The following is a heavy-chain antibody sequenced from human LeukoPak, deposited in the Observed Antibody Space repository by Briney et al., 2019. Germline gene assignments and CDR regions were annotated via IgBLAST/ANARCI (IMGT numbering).Heavy chain of an antibody. J-gene: IGHJ4*02. CDR1: GFTFSSYS. CDR2: ISSSSSYI. Sequence: GGSLRLSCAASGFTFSSYSMNWVRQAPGKGLEWVSSISSSSSYIYYADSVKGRFIISRDNAKNSLYLQMNSLRAEDTAVYYCARGSLTGYYGPFDYWGQGTLVTVSS. CDR3: ARGSLTGYYGPFDY. D-gene: IGHD3-9*01. V-gene: IGHV3-21*01.